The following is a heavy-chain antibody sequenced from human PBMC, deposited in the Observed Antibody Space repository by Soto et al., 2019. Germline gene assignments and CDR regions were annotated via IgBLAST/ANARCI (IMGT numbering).Heavy chain of an antibody. D-gene: IGHD3-22*01. V-gene: IGHV3-15*01. CDR2: IKSKTDGGTT. J-gene: IGHJ1*01. CDR1: GFTFSNAW. CDR3: TTFRHYYDSSGYPTQYFQH. Sequence: GSRRLSCAASGFTFSNAWMSWVRQAPGKGLEWVGRIKSKTDGGTTDYAAPVKGRFTISRDDSKNTLYLQMNSLKTEDTAVYYRTTFRHYYDSSGYPTQYFQHWGQGTLVTVSS.